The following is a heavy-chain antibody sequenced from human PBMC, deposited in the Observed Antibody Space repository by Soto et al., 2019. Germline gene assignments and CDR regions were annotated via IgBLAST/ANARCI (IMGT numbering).Heavy chain of an antibody. CDR3: AREGSGYNF. CDR2: IIPVFGRP. J-gene: IGHJ1*01. Sequence: SVKVSCKAPGGTFSSFGISWVRQAPGQGLEWMGGIIPVFGRPNYAQRFRGRLTITADESTNTGYMELIDLRSEDTAVYYCAREGSGYNFWGQGTQVTVSS. V-gene: IGHV1-69*13. D-gene: IGHD5-12*01. CDR1: GGTFSSFG.